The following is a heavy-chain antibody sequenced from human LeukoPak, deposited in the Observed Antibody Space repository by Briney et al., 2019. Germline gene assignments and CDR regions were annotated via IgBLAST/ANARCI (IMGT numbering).Heavy chain of an antibody. Sequence: GESLKISCKGSGYSFTSYWISWVRQIPGKGLEWMGRIDPSDSYTNYSPSFQGHVTISADKSISTAYLQWSSLKASDTAMYYCANYYDILTGYYNWGQGTLVTVSS. J-gene: IGHJ4*02. CDR3: ANYYDILTGYYN. CDR2: IDPSDSYT. CDR1: GYSFTSYW. V-gene: IGHV5-10-1*01. D-gene: IGHD3-9*01.